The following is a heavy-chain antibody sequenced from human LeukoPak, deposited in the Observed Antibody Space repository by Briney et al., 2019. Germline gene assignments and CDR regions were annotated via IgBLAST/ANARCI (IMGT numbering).Heavy chain of an antibody. CDR2: IYSGGST. CDR1: GFTVSSNH. J-gene: IGHJ3*02. Sequence: PGGSLRLSCAASGFTVSSNHMSWVRQAPGKGLEWVSVIYSGGSTYYADSVKGRFTISRDNSKNTLYLQMNSLRAEDTAVYYCARDPLGLAVDDAFDIWGQGTMVTVSS. CDR3: ARDPLGLAVDDAFDI. D-gene: IGHD7-27*01. V-gene: IGHV3-53*01.